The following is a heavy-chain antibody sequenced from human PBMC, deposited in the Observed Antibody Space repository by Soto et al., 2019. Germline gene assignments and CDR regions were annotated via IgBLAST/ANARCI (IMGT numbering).Heavy chain of an antibody. CDR3: ARDVYSSGWSPKCGMDV. D-gene: IGHD6-19*01. CDR1: GDSVSSNSAA. Sequence: SQTLSLTCAISGDSVSSNSAAWNWIRQSPSRGLEWLGRTYYRSKWYNDYAVSVKSRITINPDTSKNQFSLQLNSVTPEDTAVYYCARDVYSSGWSPKCGMDVWGQGTTVTVSS. V-gene: IGHV6-1*01. J-gene: IGHJ6*02. CDR2: TYYRSKWYN.